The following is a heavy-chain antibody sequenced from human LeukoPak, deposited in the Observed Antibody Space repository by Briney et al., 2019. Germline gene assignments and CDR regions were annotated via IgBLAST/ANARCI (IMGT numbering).Heavy chain of an antibody. CDR2: ISGSGGST. CDR3: AKDGSRVDYYGSGSPGWYFDY. J-gene: IGHJ4*02. CDR1: GFTFSSYA. D-gene: IGHD3-10*01. V-gene: IGHV3-23*01. Sequence: PGGSLRLPCAASGFTFSSYAMSWVRQAPGKGLEWVSAISGSGGSTYYADSVKGRFTISRDNSKNTLYLQMNSLRAEDTAVYYCAKDGSRVDYYGSGSPGWYFDYWGQGTLVTVSS.